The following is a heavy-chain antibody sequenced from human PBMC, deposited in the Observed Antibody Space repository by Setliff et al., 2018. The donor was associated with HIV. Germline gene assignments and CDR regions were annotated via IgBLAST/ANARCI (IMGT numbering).Heavy chain of an antibody. D-gene: IGHD3-9*01. J-gene: IGHJ4*02. V-gene: IGHV4-59*08. Sequence: PSETLSLTCTVSRGSIKYYFWSWIRQPPGKGLECIGHISYSGTTNYNPSLKSRVTISVDTSRSQFSLKLSSVTAADTAVYYCARRGAYYDILTGYRSHYFDYWGQGTLVTVSS. CDR1: RGSIKYYF. CDR2: ISYSGTT. CDR3: ARRGAYYDILTGYRSHYFDY.